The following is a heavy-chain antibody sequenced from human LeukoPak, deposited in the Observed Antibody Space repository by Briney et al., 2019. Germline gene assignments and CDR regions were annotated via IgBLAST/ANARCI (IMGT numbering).Heavy chain of an antibody. CDR3: AGSSGWWGFDY. CDR1: GFTFNDYG. CDR2: INWNGGRT. Sequence: GGSLRLSCAASGFTFNDYGMSWVRQAPGKGLEWVSGINWNGGRTGYADSMKGRFIISRDNAKNSLYLQVNSLRAEDTALYYCAGSSGWWGFDYWGQGTLVTVSS. V-gene: IGHV3-20*04. D-gene: IGHD6-19*01. J-gene: IGHJ4*02.